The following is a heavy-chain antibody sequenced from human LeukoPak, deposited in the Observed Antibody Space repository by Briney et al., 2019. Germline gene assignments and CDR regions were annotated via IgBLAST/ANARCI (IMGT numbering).Heavy chain of an antibody. CDR3: ANYNGYCSGGSCYPEGIDY. J-gene: IGHJ4*02. V-gene: IGHV3-30*02. Sequence: PGGSLRLSCAASGFTFSSYGMHWVRQAPGKGLEWVAFIRYDGSNKYYADSVKGRFTISRDNSKNTLYLQMNSLRAEDTAVYYCANYNGYCSGGSCYPEGIDYWGQGTLVTVSS. CDR2: IRYDGSNK. D-gene: IGHD2-15*01. CDR1: GFTFSSYG.